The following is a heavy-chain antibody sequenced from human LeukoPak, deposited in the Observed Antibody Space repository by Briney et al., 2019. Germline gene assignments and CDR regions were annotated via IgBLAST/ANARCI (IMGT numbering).Heavy chain of an antibody. V-gene: IGHV3-33*08. CDR1: GFTFSSYX. CDR3: ARSDGGVPIGGGXXXGWADY. J-gene: IGHJ4*02. D-gene: IGHD6-19*01. Sequence: LSCAASGFTFSSYXXSWVRQAPGEXLEXVXXXWNDGSKKYYADSVKGRFTISRDNSKNTLTLQMDSLRVEDTAVYYCARSDGGVPIGGGXXXGWADYWGQGTLXXVSS. CDR2: XWNDGSKK.